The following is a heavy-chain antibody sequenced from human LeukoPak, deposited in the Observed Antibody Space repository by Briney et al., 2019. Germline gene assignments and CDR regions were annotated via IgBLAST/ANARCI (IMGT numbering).Heavy chain of an antibody. D-gene: IGHD2-2*01. Sequence: APVKVSCKASGYTFTSYGISWVRQAPGQGLEWMGWISAYNGNTNYAQKVQGRVTMTADTSTSTAYMELRSLRSDDTAVFYCARVSAYCTSTSCHDYWGRGTLVTVSS. CDR3: ARVSAYCTSTSCHDY. CDR2: ISAYNGNT. CDR1: GYTFTSYG. J-gene: IGHJ4*02. V-gene: IGHV1-18*01.